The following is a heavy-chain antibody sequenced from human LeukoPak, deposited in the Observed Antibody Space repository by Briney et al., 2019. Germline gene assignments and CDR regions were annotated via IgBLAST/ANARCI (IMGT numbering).Heavy chain of an antibody. CDR1: EYTFTSYD. V-gene: IGHV1-46*01. CDR3: ARDSTMTDGMDV. J-gene: IGHJ6*04. Sequence: ASVKVSCKASEYTFTSYDINWVRQATGQGLEWMGIINPSGGSTSYAQKFQGRVTMTRDTSTSTVYMELSSLRSEDTAVYYCARDSTMTDGMDVWGKGTTVTVSS. CDR2: INPSGGST. D-gene: IGHD2-2*01.